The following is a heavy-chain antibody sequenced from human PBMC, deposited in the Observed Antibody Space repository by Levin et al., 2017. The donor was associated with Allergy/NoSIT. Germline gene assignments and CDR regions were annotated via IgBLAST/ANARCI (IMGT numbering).Heavy chain of an antibody. J-gene: IGHJ4*02. Sequence: GGSLRLSCAASGFTFSDYYMSWIRQAPGKGLEWVSYISSSSSYTNYADSVKGRFTISRDNAKNSLYLQMNSLRAEDTAVYYCARDRGGLLWFGELLDYWGQGTLVTVSS. V-gene: IGHV3-11*05. D-gene: IGHD3-10*01. CDR2: ISSSSSYT. CDR3: ARDRGGLLWFGELLDY. CDR1: GFTFSDYY.